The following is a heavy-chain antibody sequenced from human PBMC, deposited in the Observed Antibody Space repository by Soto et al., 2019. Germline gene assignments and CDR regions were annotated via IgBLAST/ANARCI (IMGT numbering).Heavy chain of an antibody. CDR3: VRRHWSFDY. J-gene: IGHJ4*02. CDR2: SRNKDHSYST. CDR1: GFTLSDHY. Sequence: GGSLRLSCAASGFTLSDHYMDWVRQAPGKGLEWVARSRNKDHSYSTEYAASVKGRFTISRDDSQNSLYLLMTSLKAEDTAVYYCVRRHWSFDYCGQGSVVIVS. V-gene: IGHV3-72*01. D-gene: IGHD2-8*02.